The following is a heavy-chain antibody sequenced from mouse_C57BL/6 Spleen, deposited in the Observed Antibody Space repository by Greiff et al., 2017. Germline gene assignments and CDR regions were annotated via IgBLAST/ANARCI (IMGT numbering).Heavy chain of an antibody. Sequence: VKLVESGPGLVQPSQSLSITCTVSGFSLTSYGVHWVRQSPGKGLEWLGVIWSGGRTDYNAAFISRLTLSKDNPKSQVFCKMNSLQADDTATYYCARDYGYDGYYYSMDYWGQGTSVTVSS. D-gene: IGHD2-2*01. CDR3: ARDYGYDGYYYSMDY. CDR1: GFSLTSYG. J-gene: IGHJ4*01. V-gene: IGHV2-2*01. CDR2: IWSGGRT.